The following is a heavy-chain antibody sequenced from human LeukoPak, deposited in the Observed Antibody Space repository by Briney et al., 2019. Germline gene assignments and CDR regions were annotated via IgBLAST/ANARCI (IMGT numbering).Heavy chain of an antibody. CDR3: ARESNPVVDIVATSFDY. CDR2: TYYRSKWYN. D-gene: IGHD5-12*01. V-gene: IGHV6-1*01. J-gene: IGHJ4*02. CDR1: GDSVSSNSAA. Sequence: SQALSLTCAISGDSVSSNSAAWNWIRQSPSRGLEWLGRTYYRSKWYNDYAVSVKSRITINPDTSKNQFSLQLNSVTPEDTAVYYCARESNPVVDIVATSFDYWGQGTLVTVSS.